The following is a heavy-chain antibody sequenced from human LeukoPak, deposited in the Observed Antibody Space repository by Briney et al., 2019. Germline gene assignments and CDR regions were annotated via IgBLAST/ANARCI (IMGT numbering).Heavy chain of an antibody. CDR1: GGTFSSYA. Sequence: GASVKVSCKASGGTFSSYAISWVRQAPGQGLEWMGRIIPILGIANYAQKFQGRVTITADKSTSTAYMELSSLRSEDTAVYYCARVGYSYGNSWFDPWGQGTLVTVSS. D-gene: IGHD5-18*01. CDR2: IIPILGIA. CDR3: ARVGYSYGNSWFDP. V-gene: IGHV1-69*04. J-gene: IGHJ5*02.